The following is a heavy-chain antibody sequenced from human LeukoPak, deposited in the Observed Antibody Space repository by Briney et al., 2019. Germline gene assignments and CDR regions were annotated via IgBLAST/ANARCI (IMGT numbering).Heavy chain of an antibody. J-gene: IGHJ4*02. Sequence: GGSLRLSCAASGFTFSSYSMNWVRQAPEKGLEWVSSISSSSSYIYYAGSVKGRFTISRDDAKNSLYLQMNSLRAEDTAVYYCARDSVVVPAAIDYWGQGTLVTVSS. D-gene: IGHD2-2*01. V-gene: IGHV3-21*01. CDR3: ARDSVVVPAAIDY. CDR2: ISSSSSYI. CDR1: GFTFSSYS.